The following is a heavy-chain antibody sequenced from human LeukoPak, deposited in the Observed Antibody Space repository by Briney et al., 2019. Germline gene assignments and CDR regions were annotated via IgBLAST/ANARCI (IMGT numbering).Heavy chain of an antibody. Sequence: GGSLRLSCAASGFTFSSYGMGWVRQAPGKGLEWVSAISGSGGSTYYADSVKGRFTISRDNSKNTLYLQMNSLRAEDTAVYYCAKGGSSWSSFDYWGQGTLVTVSS. CDR1: GFTFSSYG. D-gene: IGHD6-13*01. CDR2: ISGSGGST. CDR3: AKGGSSWSSFDY. J-gene: IGHJ4*02. V-gene: IGHV3-23*01.